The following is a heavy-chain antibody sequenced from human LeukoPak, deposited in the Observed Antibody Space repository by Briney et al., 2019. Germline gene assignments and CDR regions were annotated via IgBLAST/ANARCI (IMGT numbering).Heavy chain of an antibody. CDR1: GFTFSSYW. V-gene: IGHV3-7*01. Sequence: GRSLRLSCAASGFTFSSYWMSWVRQAPGKGLEWVANIKQDGSEKYYVDSVKGRFTISRDNAKNSLHLQRHSMRAEDTVMYDFVRKTTAKTWDIGAQGTMVTVSS. D-gene: IGHD2-21*02. J-gene: IGHJ3*02. CDR3: VRKTTAKTWDI. CDR2: IKQDGSEK.